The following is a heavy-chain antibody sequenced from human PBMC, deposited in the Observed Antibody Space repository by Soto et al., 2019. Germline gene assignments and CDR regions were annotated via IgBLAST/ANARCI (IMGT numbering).Heavy chain of an antibody. J-gene: IGHJ4*02. CDR1: GGTFYTYT. D-gene: IGHD5-18*01. CDR2: ITPIYPTT. V-gene: IGHV1-69*13. CDR3: ARIPRYSFPTSDDLDS. Sequence: SVKVSCKASGGTFYTYTFSWVRQAPGQGLEWMGSITPIYPTTNYAEKFQGRLTVTADGPTNTAYMELNSLTSDDTAVYYCARIPRYSFPTSDDLDSWGQGTLVTVSS.